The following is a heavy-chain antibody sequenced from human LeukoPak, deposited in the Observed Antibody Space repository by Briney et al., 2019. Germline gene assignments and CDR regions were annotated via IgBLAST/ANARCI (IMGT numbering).Heavy chain of an antibody. CDR2: ISSSGSII. J-gene: IGHJ4*02. CDR3: ARATLAFDY. Sequence: PGGSLRLSCVASGFTFSSHEMNWVRQAPGKGLEWVSYISSSGSIIYYADSVKGRFTISRDNAKSSLFLQMNSLRAEDTAVYYCARATLAFDYWGQGTLVTVSS. V-gene: IGHV3-48*03. CDR1: GFTFSSHE. D-gene: IGHD2-15*01.